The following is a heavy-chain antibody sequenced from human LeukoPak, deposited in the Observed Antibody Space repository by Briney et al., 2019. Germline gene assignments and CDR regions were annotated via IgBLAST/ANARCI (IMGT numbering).Heavy chain of an antibody. Sequence: SVKVSCKASGGTFSSYAISWVRQAPGQGLEWMGRIIPIFGTANYAQKFQGRVTITTDESTSTAYMELSSLRSEDTAVYYCARESPYFGVVFVLDYWGQGTLVTVSS. CDR2: IIPIFGTA. CDR1: GGTFSSYA. J-gene: IGHJ4*02. D-gene: IGHD3-3*01. V-gene: IGHV1-69*05. CDR3: ARESPYFGVVFVLDY.